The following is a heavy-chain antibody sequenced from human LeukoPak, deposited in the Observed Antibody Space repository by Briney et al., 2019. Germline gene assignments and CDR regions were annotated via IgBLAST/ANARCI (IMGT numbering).Heavy chain of an antibody. CDR1: GGSFSGYY. V-gene: IGHV4-34*01. Sequence: SETLSLTCAVYGGSFSGYYWSWIRQPPGKGLEWIGEINHSGSTNYNPSLKSRVTISVDTSKNQFSLKLSSVTAADTAVYYCARGLLPNCTNGVCYRGGFDPWGQGTLVTVSS. D-gene: IGHD2-8*01. CDR2: INHSGST. J-gene: IGHJ5*02. CDR3: ARGLLPNCTNGVCYRGGFDP.